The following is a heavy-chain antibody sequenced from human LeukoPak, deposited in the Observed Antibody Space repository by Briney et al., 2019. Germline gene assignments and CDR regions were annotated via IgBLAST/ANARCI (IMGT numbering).Heavy chain of an antibody. CDR2: ISSSGSTI. D-gene: IGHD4-17*01. V-gene: IGHV3-11*01. CDR1: GFTFSDYY. Sequence: GGSLRLSCAASGFTFSDYYMSWIRQAPGKGLEWVSYISSSGSTIYYADSVKGRFTISRDNAKNSLYLQMNSLGAEDTAVYYCASNTYGDYVYFDYWGQGTLVTVSS. CDR3: ASNTYGDYVYFDY. J-gene: IGHJ4*02.